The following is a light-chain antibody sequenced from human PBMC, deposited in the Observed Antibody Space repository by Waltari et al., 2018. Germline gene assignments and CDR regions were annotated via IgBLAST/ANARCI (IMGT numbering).Light chain of an antibody. Sequence: QSVLTQPPSASGTPGQRVTISCSGGDSNIGQNYIYWYHTLPGTAPKLLIYRDDQRRSEVPDRFSASKSGTSASLAISVLRSEDEGDYYCATWDGNLRVFGVGTKLTVL. CDR1: DSNIGQNY. CDR3: ATWDGNLRV. J-gene: IGLJ2*01. CDR2: RDD. V-gene: IGLV1-47*01.